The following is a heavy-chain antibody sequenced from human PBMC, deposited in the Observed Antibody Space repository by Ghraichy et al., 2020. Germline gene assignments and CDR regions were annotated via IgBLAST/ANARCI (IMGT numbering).Heavy chain of an antibody. CDR1: GFTFSSYA. Sequence: GGSLRLSCAASGFTFSSYAMSWVRQAPGKGLEWVSAISGSGGSTYYADSVKGRFTISRDNSKNTLYLQMNSLRAEDTAVYYCAKFTHTYYYDSSGYYFDYRGQGTLVTVSS. CDR3: AKFTHTYYYDSSGYYFDY. CDR2: ISGSGGST. J-gene: IGHJ4*02. V-gene: IGHV3-23*01. D-gene: IGHD3-22*01.